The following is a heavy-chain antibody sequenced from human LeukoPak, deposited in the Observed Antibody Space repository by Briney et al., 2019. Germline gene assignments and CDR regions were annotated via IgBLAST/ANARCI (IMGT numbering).Heavy chain of an antibody. V-gene: IGHV3-33*08. Sequence: GGSLRLSCAASGFTFSSYVMHWVRQAPGKGLEWVTVIWHDGSHKDYADSVKGRFTISRDNTKNTLLLQMSDLRAEDTAAYYCVRGWGSNVYASAFDVWGQGTMVTVSS. CDR1: GFTFSSYV. CDR3: VRGWGSNVYASAFDV. D-gene: IGHD3-16*01. J-gene: IGHJ3*01. CDR2: IWHDGSHK.